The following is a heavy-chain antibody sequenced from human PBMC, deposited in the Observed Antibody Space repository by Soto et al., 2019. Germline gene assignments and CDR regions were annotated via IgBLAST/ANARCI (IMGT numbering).Heavy chain of an antibody. V-gene: IGHV3-7*01. CDR1: GFTFSSYW. Sequence: GGSLRLSCAASGFTFSSYWMSWVRQAPGKGLEWVANIKQDGSEKYYADSVKGRFTISRDNSKNTLYLQMNSLRAEDTAVYYCATPEPRGYSLIYWGQGTLVTVSS. CDR3: ATPEPRGYSLIY. D-gene: IGHD5-18*01. J-gene: IGHJ4*02. CDR2: IKQDGSEK.